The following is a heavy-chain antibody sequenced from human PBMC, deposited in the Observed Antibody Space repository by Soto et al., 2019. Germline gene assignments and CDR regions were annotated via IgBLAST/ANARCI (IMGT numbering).Heavy chain of an antibody. V-gene: IGHV4-39*01. Sequence: SETLSLTCTVSGGSISSSSYYWGWIRQPPGKGLEWIGSIYYSGSTYYNPSLKSRVTISVDTSKNQFSLKLSSVTAADTAVYYCGGYCSSTSCYVSNGLWYMDVWGKGTTVTVSS. CDR1: GGSISSSSYY. D-gene: IGHD2-2*03. J-gene: IGHJ6*03. CDR2: IYYSGST. CDR3: GGYCSSTSCYVSNGLWYMDV.